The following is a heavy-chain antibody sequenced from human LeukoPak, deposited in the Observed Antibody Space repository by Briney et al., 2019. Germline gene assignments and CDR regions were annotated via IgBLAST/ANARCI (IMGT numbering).Heavy chain of an antibody. CDR1: GFTVSNNY. CDR2: IYSDGGT. J-gene: IGHJ4*02. V-gene: IGHV3-53*01. CDR3: ARDSQAYGSGATIDY. D-gene: IGHD2-15*01. Sequence: GGSLRLSCAASGFTVSNNYMSWVRQAPGKGLEWVSVIYSDGGTFYSDSVKGRFTISRDYFKNTLYLQMNSLRADDTAVYYCARDSQAYGSGATIDYWGQGTLVTVSS.